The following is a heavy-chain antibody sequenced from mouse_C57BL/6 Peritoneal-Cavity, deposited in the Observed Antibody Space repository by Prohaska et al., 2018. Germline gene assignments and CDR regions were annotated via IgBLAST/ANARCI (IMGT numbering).Heavy chain of an antibody. V-gene: IGHV1-26*01. J-gene: IGHJ4*01. Sequence: KQSHGKSLEWIGDINPNNGGTSYNQKFKGKATLTVDKSYSTAYMELRSLASEDSAVYYCATPGGAMDYWGQGTSVTVSS. CDR2: INPNNGGT. CDR3: ATPGGAMDY.